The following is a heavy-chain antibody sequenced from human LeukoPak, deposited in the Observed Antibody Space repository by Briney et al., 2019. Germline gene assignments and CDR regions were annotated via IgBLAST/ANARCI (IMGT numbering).Heavy chain of an antibody. Sequence: GGSLRLSCAASGFTFSSYGMHWVRQAPGKGLEWVAVIWYDGSNKYYADSVKGRFTISRDNSKNTLYLQMNSLRAEDTAVYYCAKMGGGLYCGGDCYSNWGQGTLVTVSS. CDR2: IWYDGSNK. CDR3: AKMGGGLYCGGDCYSN. J-gene: IGHJ4*02. CDR1: GFTFSSYG. V-gene: IGHV3-33*06. D-gene: IGHD2-21*01.